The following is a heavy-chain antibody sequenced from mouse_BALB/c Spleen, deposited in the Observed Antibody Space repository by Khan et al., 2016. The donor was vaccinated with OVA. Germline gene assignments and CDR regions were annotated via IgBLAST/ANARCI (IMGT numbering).Heavy chain of an antibody. V-gene: IGHV1-4*01. CDR3: ERGGYGSFGY. J-gene: IGHJ3*01. Sequence: QVQLQQSGAELARPGASVKMSCKASGYSFTSYMMHWVKQRPGQGLEWIGDINPSSDYNNYNQKFKGKATLTADKSSSTAYMQLSSLTTEDSAVYYCERGGYGSFGYWGQGTLVTVSA. CDR2: INPSSDYN. D-gene: IGHD1-1*01. CDR1: GYSFTSYM.